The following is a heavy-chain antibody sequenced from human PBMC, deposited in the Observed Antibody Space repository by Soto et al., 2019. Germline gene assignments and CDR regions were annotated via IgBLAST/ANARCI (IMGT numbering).Heavy chain of an antibody. J-gene: IGHJ4*02. CDR2: IIPILGIA. CDR3: ARKDDSSGYPTGTDY. D-gene: IGHD3-22*01. V-gene: IGHV1-69*02. CDR1: GGTFSSYT. Sequence: SVKVSCKASGGTFSSYTISWVRQAPGQGLEWMGRIIPILGIANYAQKFQGRVTITADKSTSTAYMELSSLRSEDTAVYYCARKDDSSGYPTGTDYWGQGTLVTVSS.